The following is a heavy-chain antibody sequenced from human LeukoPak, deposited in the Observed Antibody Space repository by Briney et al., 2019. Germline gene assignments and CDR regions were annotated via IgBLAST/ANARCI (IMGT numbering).Heavy chain of an antibody. CDR1: GYTFTSYG. Sequence: ASVKVSCKASGYTFTSYGISWVRQAPGQGLEWLGGIMPLFGTAGYAQKFQGRVTITKDESTRTVYLELTSLTSDDTAVYYCARGVHGDYGSGWFDPWGQGTLVSVSS. CDR3: ARGVHGDYGSGWFDP. V-gene: IGHV1-69*05. D-gene: IGHD4-17*01. J-gene: IGHJ5*02. CDR2: IMPLFGTA.